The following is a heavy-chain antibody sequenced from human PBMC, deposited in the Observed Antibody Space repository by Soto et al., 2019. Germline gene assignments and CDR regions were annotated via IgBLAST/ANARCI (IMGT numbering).Heavy chain of an antibody. D-gene: IGHD5-18*01. CDR2: ISYDGSIK. J-gene: IGHJ6*02. CDR1: GFTFNSHG. V-gene: IGHV3-30*18. CDR3: AKDRAQLWLVPYYGMAV. Sequence: QVQLVESGGGVVQPGRSLRLSCAASGFTFNSHGMHWVRQAPGKGLEWVAIISYDGSIKYYADSVKGRFTISRDNSKNTLYLQMNCLRPEDTAVYYCAKDRAQLWLVPYYGMAVWGQGTTVTVSS.